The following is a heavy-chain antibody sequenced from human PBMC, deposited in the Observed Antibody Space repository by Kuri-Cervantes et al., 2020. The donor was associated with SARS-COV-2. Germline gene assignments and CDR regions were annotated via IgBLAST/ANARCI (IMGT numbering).Heavy chain of an antibody. CDR1: GGSISSYY. V-gene: IGHV4-59*01. CDR3: ARDNILFSGSGFDY. D-gene: IGHD1-26*01. CDR2: FCYSGIT. Sequence: GSLRLSCTVSGGSISSYYWSWIRQPPGKGLEWIGYFCYSGITNYNPSLKNRVTMSVDTSKNQFSLNLSSVTAADTAVYYCARDNILFSGSGFDYWGQGTLVTVSS. J-gene: IGHJ4*02.